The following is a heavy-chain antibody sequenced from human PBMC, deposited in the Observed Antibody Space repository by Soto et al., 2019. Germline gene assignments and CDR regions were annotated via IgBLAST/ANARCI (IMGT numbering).Heavy chain of an antibody. CDR1: GFTFSTYA. D-gene: IGHD2-21*01. CDR2: ISGSGGRR. V-gene: IGHV3-23*01. J-gene: IGHJ4*02. CDR3: AKRDYSESGGDASLFVY. Sequence: EVQLLESGGGLVQPGGSLRLSCAASGFTFSTYAMAWVRQAPGQGLEWVSGISGSGGRRYYADSVQGRCTNSRDNSMNTLYVKMKNLRAEDRAVYYCAKRDYSESGGDASLFVYWGQETLVAVSS.